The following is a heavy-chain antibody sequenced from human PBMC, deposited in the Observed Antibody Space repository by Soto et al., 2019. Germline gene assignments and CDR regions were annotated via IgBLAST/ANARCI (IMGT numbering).Heavy chain of an antibody. D-gene: IGHD2-15*01. J-gene: IGHJ4*02. CDR1: GFTFSSYA. V-gene: IGHV3-30*18. CDR3: AKDVSWVVVAATHYFDY. Sequence: GGSLRLSCAASGFTFSSYAMSWVRQAPGKGLEWVAVISCDGGNKYYADSVKGRFTISRDNSKNTLYLQMNSLRAEDTAVYYCAKDVSWVVVAATHYFDYWGQGTLVTVSS. CDR2: ISCDGGNK.